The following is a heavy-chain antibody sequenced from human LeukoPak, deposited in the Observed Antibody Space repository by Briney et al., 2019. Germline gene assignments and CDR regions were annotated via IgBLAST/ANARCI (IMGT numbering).Heavy chain of an antibody. CDR1: GYSISSGYY. J-gene: IGHJ3*02. Sequence: SETLSLTCAVSGYSISSGYYWGWIRQPPGKGLEWIGSIYHSGSTYYNPSLKSRVTISVDTSKNQFSLKLSSVTAADTAVYYCAGQGRSSSSEPFDIWGQGTMVTVSS. D-gene: IGHD6-13*01. CDR2: IYHSGST. V-gene: IGHV4-38-2*01. CDR3: AGQGRSSSSEPFDI.